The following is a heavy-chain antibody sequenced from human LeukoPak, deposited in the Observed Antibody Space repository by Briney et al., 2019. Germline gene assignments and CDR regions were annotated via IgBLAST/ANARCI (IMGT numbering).Heavy chain of an antibody. Sequence: SVTVSCKASGGTFSSYAISWVRQAPGQGLEWMGGIIPIFGTVNYAQKFQGRVTITADESTSTAYMELSSLRSEDTAVYYCARGPAGYGPTYFDYWGQGTLVTVSS. CDR1: GGTFSSYA. CDR3: ARGPAGYGPTYFDY. J-gene: IGHJ4*02. D-gene: IGHD5-18*01. CDR2: IIPIFGTV. V-gene: IGHV1-69*13.